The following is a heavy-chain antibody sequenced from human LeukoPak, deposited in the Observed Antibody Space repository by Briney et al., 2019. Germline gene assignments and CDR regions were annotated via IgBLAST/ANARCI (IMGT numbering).Heavy chain of an antibody. CDR2: INPNGGNT. CDR1: GYTFTSHY. D-gene: IGHD2-2*01. Sequence: GASVKVSCKAPGYTFTSHYMHWVRQAPGRGLEWMGIINPNGGNTGYAQKFQGRVTMTRDTSTSTVYMELSSLRSEDTAVYYCAREGPYCSGTSCYGGFDYWGQGTLVTVSS. V-gene: IGHV1-46*01. J-gene: IGHJ4*02. CDR3: AREGPYCSGTSCYGGFDY.